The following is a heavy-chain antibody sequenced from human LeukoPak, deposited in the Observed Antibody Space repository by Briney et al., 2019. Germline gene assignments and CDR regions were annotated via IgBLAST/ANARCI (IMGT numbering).Heavy chain of an antibody. D-gene: IGHD1-26*01. CDR2: IYTSGST. CDR3: ARELAGGGKPFDY. Sequence: PSETLSLTCTVSGGSISSGSYYWSWIRQPAGKGLEWIGRIYTSGSTNYNPSLKSRVTISVDTSKNQFSLKLSSVTAADTAVYYCARELAGGGKPFDYWGQGTLVTVSS. CDR1: GGSISSGSYY. V-gene: IGHV4-61*02. J-gene: IGHJ4*02.